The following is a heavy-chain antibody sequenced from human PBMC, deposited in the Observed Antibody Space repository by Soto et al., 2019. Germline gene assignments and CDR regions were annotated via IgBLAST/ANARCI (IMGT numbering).Heavy chain of an antibody. D-gene: IGHD2-15*01. J-gene: IGHJ6*02. V-gene: IGHV4-61*01. CDR3: AREPRVVVAATYGMDV. CDR1: CGSVSSGSYY. CDR2: IYYSGST. Sequence: SDTLSLTCTVSCGSVSSGSYYWSWIRQPPGKGLEWIGYIYYSGSTNYNPSLKSRVTISVDTSKNQFSLKLSSVTAADTAVYYCAREPRVVVAATYGMDVWGQGTTVTVSS.